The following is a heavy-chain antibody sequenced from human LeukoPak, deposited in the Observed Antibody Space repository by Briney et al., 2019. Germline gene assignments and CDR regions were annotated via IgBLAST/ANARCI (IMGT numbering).Heavy chain of an antibody. CDR3: ATDHRYYDSWSGYYTNHFDY. J-gene: IGHJ4*02. CDR2: FDPEDGET. V-gene: IGHV1-24*01. CDR1: GYTLTELS. Sequence: ASVKVSCKVSGYTLTELSMHWVRQAPGKGLEWMGGFDPEDGETIYAQKFQGRVTMTEDTSTDTAYMELSSLRSEDTAVYYCATDHRYYDSWSGYYTNHFDYWGQGTLVTVSS. D-gene: IGHD3-3*01.